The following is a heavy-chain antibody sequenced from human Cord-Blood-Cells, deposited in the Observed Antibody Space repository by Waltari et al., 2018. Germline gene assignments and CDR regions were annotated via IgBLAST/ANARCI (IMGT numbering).Heavy chain of an antibody. CDR2: IWDDGSNK. Sequence: QVQLVESGGGVVQPGRSLRLSCAASGFTFSSSGMHWVRQAPGKGLEWVAVIWDDGSNKYYADSGKGRFTISRDNSKNTLYLQMNSLRAEDTAVYYCARDASSSSGNWYFDLWGRGTLVTVSS. CDR1: GFTFSSSG. D-gene: IGHD6-6*01. V-gene: IGHV3-33*01. J-gene: IGHJ2*01. CDR3: ARDASSSSGNWYFDL.